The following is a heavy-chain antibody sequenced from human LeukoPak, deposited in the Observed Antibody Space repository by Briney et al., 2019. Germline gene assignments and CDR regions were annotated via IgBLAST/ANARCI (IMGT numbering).Heavy chain of an antibody. D-gene: IGHD6-13*01. V-gene: IGHV4-59*08. J-gene: IGHJ5*02. CDR1: GGPICIYY. Sequence: KPSETLSLPCTVSGGPICIYYGSWLRQPPGKGREWIGYIYYSGNTNYNPSLKSRVTISVDTSKSQFSLKLSSVTAADTAVYYCARHTGSLAAAGTYHSTKGRSWFDPWGQGTLVTVSS. CDR3: ARHTGSLAAAGTYHSTKGRSWFDP. CDR2: IYYSGNT.